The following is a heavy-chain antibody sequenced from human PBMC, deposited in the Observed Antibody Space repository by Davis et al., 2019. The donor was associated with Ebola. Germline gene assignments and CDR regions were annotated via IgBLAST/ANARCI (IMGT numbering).Heavy chain of an antibody. CDR3: AREGGRYYDSSGYVFDI. Sequence: ASVKVSCKASGYRFTSYYMHWVRQVPGRGLEWMGIINPITGGTSYAQNFQVRVNMTRDTSTSTVYMELSSLRSEDTAVYYCAREGGRYYDSSGYVFDIWGQGTMVKVSS. D-gene: IGHD3-22*01. CDR1: GYRFTSYY. J-gene: IGHJ3*02. V-gene: IGHV1-46*01. CDR2: INPITGGT.